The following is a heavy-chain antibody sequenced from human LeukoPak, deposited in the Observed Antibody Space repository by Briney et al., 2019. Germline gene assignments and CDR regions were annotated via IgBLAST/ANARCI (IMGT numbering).Heavy chain of an antibody. J-gene: IGHJ4*02. V-gene: IGHV3-23*01. Sequence: GGSLRLSCAASGFTFSSYGMSWVRQAPGKGLEWVSAISGRDSNTYYADSVEGRFTISRDNSKDTLYLQMNSLSAEDTAVYYCAKEVEYQLLYWGQGTLVTVSS. CDR1: GFTFSSYG. D-gene: IGHD2-2*01. CDR3: AKEVEYQLLY. CDR2: ISGRDSNT.